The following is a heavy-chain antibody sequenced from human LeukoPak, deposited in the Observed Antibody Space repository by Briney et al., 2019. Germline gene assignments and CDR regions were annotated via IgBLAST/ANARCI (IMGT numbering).Heavy chain of an antibody. CDR3: ARVPWSGYFDY. J-gene: IGHJ4*02. CDR1: GFTFSSYG. D-gene: IGHD3-3*01. Sequence: GGSLRLSCAASGFTFSSYGMHWVRKASGKGLEWVAVIWYDGSNKYYADSVKSRFTISRDNSKNTLYLQMNSLRAEDTAVYYCARVPWSGYFDYWGQGTLVTVSS. V-gene: IGHV3-30*19. CDR2: IWYDGSNK.